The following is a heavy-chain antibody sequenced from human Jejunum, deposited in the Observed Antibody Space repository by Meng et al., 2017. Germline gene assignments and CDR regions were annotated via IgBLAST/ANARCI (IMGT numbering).Heavy chain of an antibody. V-gene: IGHV3-30*04. CDR3: AREIRCRSWYIAFDI. Sequence: GESLKISCAASAFTFSSYAMHWVRQAPGKGLEWVAVISYDGSNKYYADSVKGRFTISRDNSKNTLYLQMNSLRAEDTDVYDCAREIRCRSWYIAFDIWGQGTMVTVSS. D-gene: IGHD6-13*01. CDR2: ISYDGSNK. CDR1: AFTFSSYA. J-gene: IGHJ3*02.